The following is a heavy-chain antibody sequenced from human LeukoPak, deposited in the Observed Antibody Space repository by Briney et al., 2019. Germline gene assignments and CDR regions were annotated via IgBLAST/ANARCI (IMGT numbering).Heavy chain of an antibody. CDR1: GFPFSSYW. J-gene: IGHJ3*02. CDR3: ARDGRSRAFDI. Sequence: GGSLRLSCAASGFPFSSYWMHWVRQAPGKGLVWVSRINSDGSSTSYADSVKGRFTISRDNAKNTLYLQMNSLRAEDTAVYYCARDGRSRAFDIWGQGTMVTVSS. D-gene: IGHD1-26*01. CDR2: INSDGSST. V-gene: IGHV3-74*01.